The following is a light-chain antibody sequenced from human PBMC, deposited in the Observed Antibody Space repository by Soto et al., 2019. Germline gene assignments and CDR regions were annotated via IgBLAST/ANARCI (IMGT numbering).Light chain of an antibody. Sequence: QSVLTQPPSVSAAPRQRVSISCSGSSSNIGINHVAWYQHFPGAAPKLLIYDTSKRPSGIPDRFFGSKSGTSATLDITGLQTGDEADYYCVTWDNRQTAVIFGVGTKLTVL. CDR2: DTS. J-gene: IGLJ2*01. CDR1: SSNIGINH. V-gene: IGLV1-51*01. CDR3: VTWDNRQTAVI.